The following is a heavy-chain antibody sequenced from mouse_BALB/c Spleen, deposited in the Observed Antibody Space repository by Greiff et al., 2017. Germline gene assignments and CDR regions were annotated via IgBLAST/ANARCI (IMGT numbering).Heavy chain of an antibody. V-gene: IGHV1-4*02. J-gene: IGHJ1*01. Sequence: VKLMESAAELARPGASVKMSCKASGYTFTSYTMHWVKQRPGQGLEWIGYINPSSGYTEYNQKFKDKTTLTADKSSSTAYMQLSSLTSEDSAVYYCAREGLLPYFDVWGAGTTVTVSS. CDR3: AREGLLPYFDV. D-gene: IGHD2-3*01. CDR1: GYTFTSYT. CDR2: INPSSGYT.